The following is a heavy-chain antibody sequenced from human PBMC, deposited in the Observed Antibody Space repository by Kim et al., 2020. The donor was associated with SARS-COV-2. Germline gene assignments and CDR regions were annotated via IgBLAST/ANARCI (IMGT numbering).Heavy chain of an antibody. Sequence: GGSLRLSCAASGFTFSSYWMSWVRQAPGKGLEWVANIKQDGSEKYYVDSVKGRFTISRDNAKNSLYLQMNSLRAEDTAVYYCARDVAGFIAVAGTAPYWGQGTLVTVSS. CDR3: ARDVAGFIAVAGTAPY. J-gene: IGHJ4*02. CDR2: IKQDGSEK. CDR1: GFTFSSYW. V-gene: IGHV3-7*01. D-gene: IGHD6-19*01.